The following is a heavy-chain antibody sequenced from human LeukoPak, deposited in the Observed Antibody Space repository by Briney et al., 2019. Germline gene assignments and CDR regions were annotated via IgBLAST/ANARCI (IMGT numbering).Heavy chain of an antibody. CDR2: ISYDGSNK. J-gene: IGHJ4*02. V-gene: IGHV3-30*04. D-gene: IGHD3-10*01. CDR1: GFTFSSYA. Sequence: GRSLRLSCAASGFTFSSYAMQWVRQAPGKGLEWVAVISYDGSNKYYADSVKGRFTISRDNSKNTLYLQMNSLRGEDTAVYFCAKDFRWFGELLPQALHYWGQGTLVTVSS. CDR3: AKDFRWFGELLPQALHY.